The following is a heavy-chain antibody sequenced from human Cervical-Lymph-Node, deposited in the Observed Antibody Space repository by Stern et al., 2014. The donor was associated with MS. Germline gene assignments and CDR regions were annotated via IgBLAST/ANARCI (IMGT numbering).Heavy chain of an antibody. Sequence: EMQLVESGAEGRKPGESLKISCKVSGYSFANFWIGWVRQVPGKGLEWMGIIYPGDSDTRYSPSFQGQVTLSADESISTAYLQWSSLKASDTGIYYCARRGLGYDGAHHWGQGALVTVSS. CDR2: IYPGDSDT. J-gene: IGHJ5*02. CDR1: GYSFANFW. D-gene: IGHD3-16*01. CDR3: ARRGLGYDGAHH. V-gene: IGHV5-51*03.